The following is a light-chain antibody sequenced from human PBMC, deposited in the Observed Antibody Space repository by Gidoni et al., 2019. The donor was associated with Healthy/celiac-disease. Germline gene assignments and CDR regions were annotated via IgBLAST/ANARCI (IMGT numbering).Light chain of an antibody. CDR3: QQRSNWPPYT. CDR1: QSVSSY. CDR2: DAS. J-gene: IGKJ2*01. V-gene: IGKV3-11*01. Sequence: EIVLTPSPATLSLSPGERATQVSCRASQSVSSYLAWYQQKPGQAPRLLISDASNRATGIPARFSDSGSGTDFTLTISSLEPEDFAVYYCQQRSNWPPYTFGQGTKLEIK.